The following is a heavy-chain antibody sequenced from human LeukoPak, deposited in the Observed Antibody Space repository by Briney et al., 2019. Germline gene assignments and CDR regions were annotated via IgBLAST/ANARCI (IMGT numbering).Heavy chain of an antibody. CDR3: ARESGYRFDY. Sequence: GGSLRLACAASGFAFSTYAIHWVRQAPGKGLEWVPVISYDGDNKYYADSVKGRFTISRDNSKNTLYLQMSSLRAEDTAVYYCARESGYRFDYWGQGTLVTVSS. D-gene: IGHD5-18*01. V-gene: IGHV3-30-3*01. CDR2: ISYDGDNK. J-gene: IGHJ4*02. CDR1: GFAFSTYA.